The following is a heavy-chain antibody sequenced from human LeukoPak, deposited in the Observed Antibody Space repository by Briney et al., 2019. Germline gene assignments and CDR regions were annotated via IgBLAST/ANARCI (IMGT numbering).Heavy chain of an antibody. D-gene: IGHD3-10*01. J-gene: IGHJ5*02. CDR2: INPNSGGP. CDR3: ARAPGRGGTNWFDP. CDR1: GYTFTCYY. V-gene: IGHV1-2*02. Sequence: ASVKVSCKASGYTFTCYYMHWVRQAPGQGLEWMGWINPNSGGPNYAQKFQGRVTMTRDTSISTAYMELSRLRSDDTAVYYCARAPGRGGTNWFDPWGQGTLVTVSS.